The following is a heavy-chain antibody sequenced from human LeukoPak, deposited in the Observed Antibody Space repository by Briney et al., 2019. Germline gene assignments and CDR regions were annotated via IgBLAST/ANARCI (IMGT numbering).Heavy chain of an antibody. J-gene: IGHJ4*02. CDR1: GYTFTTYE. CDR2: MNPNSGNT. V-gene: IGHV1-8*01. CDR3: ARANYYGSGKKDLDY. Sequence: GASVKASGKPAGYTFTTYEINWVRQATGHGLEWMGWMNPNSGNTGYAQKFQGRVTMTRNTSMSTAYMELNSLRSEDTAVYYCARANYYGSGKKDLDYWGQGTLVTVSS. D-gene: IGHD3-10*01.